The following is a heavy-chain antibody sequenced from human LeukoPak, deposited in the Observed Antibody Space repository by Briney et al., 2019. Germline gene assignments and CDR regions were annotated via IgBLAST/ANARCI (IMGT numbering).Heavy chain of an antibody. CDR1: GFTFSSYW. Sequence: GGSLRLSCAASGFTFSSYWMTWVRQAPGKGLEWVSVIYSGGSTYYADSVKGRFTISRDNSKNTLYLQMNSLRAEDTAVYYCARGGPGFDYWGQGTLVTVSS. J-gene: IGHJ4*02. CDR2: IYSGGST. V-gene: IGHV3-66*01. CDR3: ARGGPGFDY. D-gene: IGHD1-14*01.